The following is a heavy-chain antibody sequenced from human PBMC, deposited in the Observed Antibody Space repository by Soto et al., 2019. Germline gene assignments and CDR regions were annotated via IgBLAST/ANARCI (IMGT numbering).Heavy chain of an antibody. CDR1: GFTFSSYW. D-gene: IGHD3-3*01. CDR2: IKQDGSEK. V-gene: IGHV3-7*03. J-gene: IGHJ6*02. CDR3: TTEDHYDFWSGFGRSPDYYYYGMDV. Sequence: GGSLRLSCAASGFTFSSYWMSWVRQAPGKGLEWVANIKQDGSEKYYVDSVKGRFTISRDNAKNTLYLQMNSLKTEDTAVYYCTTEDHYDFWSGFGRSPDYYYYGMDVWGQGTTVTVSS.